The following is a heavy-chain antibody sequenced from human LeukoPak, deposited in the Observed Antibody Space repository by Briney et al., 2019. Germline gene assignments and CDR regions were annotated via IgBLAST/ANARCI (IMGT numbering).Heavy chain of an antibody. V-gene: IGHV3-33*06. CDR3: AKERGPFTAFDY. J-gene: IGHJ4*02. Sequence: PGRSLRLSCAASGFTFSSYGMHWVRQAPGKGLEWVAVIWSDGNNKFYADSVKGRFTIFRDNSRNTLDLVLTSLRPDDTAVYYCAKERGPFTAFDYWGQGALVTVSS. CDR1: GFTFSSYG. CDR2: IWSDGNNK. D-gene: IGHD3-10*01.